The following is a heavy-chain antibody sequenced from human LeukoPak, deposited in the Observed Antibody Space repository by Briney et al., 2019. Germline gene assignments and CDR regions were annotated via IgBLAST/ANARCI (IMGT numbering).Heavy chain of an antibody. Sequence: GSLSLSCAASGFIFSDYYMDWVRQVPGKGLEWIGRSRSKGHRYSTEYAASVRGRFTVSRDESRNLLFLQMTSLKSEDTAIYYCARGSYCSGGVCPAPFDSWGQGSLVTVAS. CDR1: GFIFSDYY. V-gene: IGHV3-72*01. CDR3: ARGSYCSGGVCPAPFDS. CDR2: SRSKGHRYST. D-gene: IGHD2-8*02. J-gene: IGHJ4*02.